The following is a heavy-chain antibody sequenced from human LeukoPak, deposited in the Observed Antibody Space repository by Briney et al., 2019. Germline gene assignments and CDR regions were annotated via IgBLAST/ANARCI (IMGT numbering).Heavy chain of an antibody. D-gene: IGHD3-10*01. CDR2: ISGSGGST. Sequence: GGSLRLSCAASGFTFSSYAMSWVRQAPGKGLEWVSAISGSGGSTYYADPVKGRFTISRDNSKSTLYLQMNSLRAEDTAVYYCAKSGAILLWFGELETGSYYFDYWGQGTLVTVSS. CDR1: GFTFSSYA. J-gene: IGHJ4*02. CDR3: AKSGAILLWFGELETGSYYFDY. V-gene: IGHV3-23*01.